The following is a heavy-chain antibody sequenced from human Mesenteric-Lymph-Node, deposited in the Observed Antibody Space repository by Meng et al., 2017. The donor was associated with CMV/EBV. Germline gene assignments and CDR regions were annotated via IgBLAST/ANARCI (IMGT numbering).Heavy chain of an antibody. CDR2: LSYDGSNN. J-gene: IGHJ6*02. V-gene: IGHV3-30-3*01. D-gene: IGHD1-26*01. CDR1: GFTFSIHA. CDR3: ARDSQWELLYSDYGLDV. Sequence: GESLKISCAASGFTFSIHAMHWVRRAPGKGLEWVATLSYDGSNNFYPESVKGRFTISRDNSRNTLYLQMSNLRPEDTAVYYCARDSQWELLYSDYGLDVWGQGSTVTVS.